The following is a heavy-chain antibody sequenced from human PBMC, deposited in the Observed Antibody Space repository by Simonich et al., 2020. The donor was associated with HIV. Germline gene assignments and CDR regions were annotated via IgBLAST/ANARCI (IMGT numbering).Heavy chain of an antibody. CDR2: NNHSRRT. CDR1: GGSFSGYY. Sequence: QVQLQQWGAGLLKPSETLSLTCAVYGGSFSGYYWSWIRQPPGKGLEWIGENNHSRRTNSNPSLKSRVTISVDTSKNQFSLKLSSVTAADTAVYYCARRHPTTVTTPYFDYWGQGTLVTVSS. J-gene: IGHJ4*02. D-gene: IGHD4-17*01. CDR3: ARRHPTTVTTPYFDY. V-gene: IGHV4-34*01.